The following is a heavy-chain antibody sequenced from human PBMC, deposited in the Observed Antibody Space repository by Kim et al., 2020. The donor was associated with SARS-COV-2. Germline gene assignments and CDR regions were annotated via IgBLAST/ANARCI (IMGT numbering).Heavy chain of an antibody. CDR1: GFTFTGYS. D-gene: IGHD3-16*01. J-gene: IGHJ4*02. V-gene: IGHV3-23*03. CDR2: IYSGDSTS. Sequence: GGSLRLSFATSGFTFTGYSMSWVRQAPGKGLEWVSGIYSGDSTSYDVYAEKGRITTTRDNYNNTLYLQMSSLGADTTALYYSMEGGLGGRLDHWGQGTPV. CDR3: MEGGLGGRLDH.